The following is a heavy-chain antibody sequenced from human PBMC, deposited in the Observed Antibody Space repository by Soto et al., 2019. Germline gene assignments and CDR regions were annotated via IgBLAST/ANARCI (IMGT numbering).Heavy chain of an antibody. D-gene: IGHD3-10*01. Sequence: PGGSLRLSCAASGFTFSSYSMNWVRQAPGKGLEWVASISKSGSEKYYADSVKGRFTISRDNAKNSLYLQTNSLRAEDTAVYYCARVTKNREGSGSYRIVSPYYYYYGMDVWGQGTTVTVSS. CDR3: ARVTKNREGSGSYRIVSPYYYYYGMDV. CDR2: ISKSGSEK. V-gene: IGHV3-21*04. CDR1: GFTFSSYS. J-gene: IGHJ6*02.